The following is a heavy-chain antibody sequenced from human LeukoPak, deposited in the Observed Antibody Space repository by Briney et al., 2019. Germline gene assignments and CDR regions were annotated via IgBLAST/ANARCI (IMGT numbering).Heavy chain of an antibody. CDR1: GFSLSTSGMC. J-gene: IGHJ3*02. V-gene: IGHV2-70*11. CDR3: ARLDYGDYGDAFDI. CDR2: IGWDDDK. Sequence: SGPALVKPTQTLTLTCTFSGFSLSTSGMCVSWIRQPPGKALEWLARIGWDDDKYYSTSLKTRLTISKDTSKNQVVLTMTNMDPVDTATYYCARLDYGDYGDAFDIWGQGTMVTVSS. D-gene: IGHD4-17*01.